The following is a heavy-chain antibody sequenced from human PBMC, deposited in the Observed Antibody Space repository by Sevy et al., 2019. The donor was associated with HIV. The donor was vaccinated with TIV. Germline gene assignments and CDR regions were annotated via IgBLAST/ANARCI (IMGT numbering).Heavy chain of an antibody. CDR3: AREGCSKPHDY. Sequence: GGSLRLSCAASGFTFSSYAMSWVRQAPGKGLEWVSTFSFVCGKINYADSVKGRFTISRDNSKNTLYLQMHSRRAEDTAVYYCAREGCSKPHDYWGQGTLVTVSS. CDR1: GFTFSSYA. V-gene: IGHV3-23*01. J-gene: IGHJ4*02. CDR2: FSFVCGKI. D-gene: IGHD3-10*02.